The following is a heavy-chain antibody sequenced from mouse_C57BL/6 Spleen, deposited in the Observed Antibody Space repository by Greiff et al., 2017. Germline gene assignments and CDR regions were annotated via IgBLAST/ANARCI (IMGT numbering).Heavy chain of an antibody. J-gene: IGHJ2*01. CDR3: ARGGEGYYFDY. V-gene: IGHV3-1*01. Sequence: QSGPGMVKPSQSLSLTCTVTGYSITSGYDWHWIRHFPGNKLEWMGYISYSGSTNYNPSLKSRISITHDTSKNHFFLKLNSVTTEDTATYYCARGGEGYYFDYWGQGTTLTVSS. CDR1: GYSITSGYD. D-gene: IGHD2-13*01. CDR2: ISYSGST.